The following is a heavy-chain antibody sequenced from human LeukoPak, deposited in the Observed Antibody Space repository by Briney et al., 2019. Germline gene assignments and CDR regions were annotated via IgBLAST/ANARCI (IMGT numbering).Heavy chain of an antibody. CDR2: IYTSGST. CDR1: GGSISSYY. V-gene: IGHV4-4*07. D-gene: IGHD3-22*01. J-gene: IGHJ4*02. Sequence: SSETLSLTCTVSGGSISSYYWSWVRKPAGEGLEWIGRIYTSGSTNYNPSLKSRVTMSADTSKNQFSLKLSSVTAADTAVYYCASEGYYDSSGYYSWGQGTLVTVSS. CDR3: ASEGYYDSSGYYS.